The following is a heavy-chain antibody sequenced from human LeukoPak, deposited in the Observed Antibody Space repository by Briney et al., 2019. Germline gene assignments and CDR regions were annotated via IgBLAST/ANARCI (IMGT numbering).Heavy chain of an antibody. Sequence: GGSLRLSCAASGFTFSNYWMSWVRQAPGKGLEWVANIKEDGSEKYYVDSVKGRFTISRDNARNSLYLQMNSLRAERTAVYYCASGRQLGYWGQGTLVTVSS. J-gene: IGHJ4*02. CDR3: ASGRQLGY. V-gene: IGHV3-7*01. CDR2: IKEDGSEK. CDR1: GFTFSNYW. D-gene: IGHD6-6*01.